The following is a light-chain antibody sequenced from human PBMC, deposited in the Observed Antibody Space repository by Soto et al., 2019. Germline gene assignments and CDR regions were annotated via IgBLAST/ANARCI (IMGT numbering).Light chain of an antibody. CDR2: DNT. J-gene: IGLJ2*01. Sequence: QSVLTQPPSVSGAPGQRVTISCTGRKSNIGAGFAVHWYQHIPGAAPRLLIYDNTDRPSGVPDRFSASTSGTSASLTINGLQAEDEADYYCSSYSSSSALDVIFGGGTKLTVL. CDR3: SSYSSSSALDVI. CDR1: KSNIGAGFA. V-gene: IGLV1-40*01.